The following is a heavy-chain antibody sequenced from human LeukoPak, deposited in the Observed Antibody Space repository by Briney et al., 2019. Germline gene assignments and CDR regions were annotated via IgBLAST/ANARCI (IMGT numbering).Heavy chain of an antibody. J-gene: IGHJ5*02. D-gene: IGHD2-15*01. CDR3: ARGPYTGYCSGGSCYSVARWFDP. CDR2: INHSGST. V-gene: IGHV4-34*01. CDR1: GGSFSGYY. Sequence: SETLSLTCAVYGGSFSGYYWSWIRQPPGKGLEWIGEINHSGSTIYNPSLKSRVTISVDTSKNQFSLKLSSVTAADTAVYYCARGPYTGYCSGGSCYSVARWFDPWGQGTLVTVSS.